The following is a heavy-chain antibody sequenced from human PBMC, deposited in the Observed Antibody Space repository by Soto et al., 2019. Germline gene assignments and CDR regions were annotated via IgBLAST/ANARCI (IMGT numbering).Heavy chain of an antibody. CDR1: GFTFSSYS. CDR3: ARDRYYDSSGYYYMGY. CDR2: ISSSSSTI. J-gene: IGHJ4*02. V-gene: IGHV3-48*02. D-gene: IGHD3-22*01. Sequence: EVQLVESGGGLVQPGGSLRLSCAASGFTFSSYSMNWVRQAPGKGLEWVSYISSSSSTIYYADSVKGRFTISRDNAKNSLYLQMNSLRDEDTAVYYCARDRYYDSSGYYYMGYWGQGTLVTVSS.